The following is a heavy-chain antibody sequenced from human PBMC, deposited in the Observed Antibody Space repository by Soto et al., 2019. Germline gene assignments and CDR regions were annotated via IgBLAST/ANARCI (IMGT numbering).Heavy chain of an antibody. CDR2: ISGYGDST. D-gene: IGHD2-2*01. CDR1: GLTFSSYA. CDR3: AKSGYCSSTSCYGYYYYGLDV. Sequence: PGGSLRLSCAASGLTFSSYAMSWVRQAPGKGLEWVSAISGYGDSTYYADSVKGRFTISRDNSKNTLYLQMNSLRAEDTAVYYCAKSGYCSSTSCYGYYYYGLDVWGQGTTVTVSS. J-gene: IGHJ6*02. V-gene: IGHV3-23*01.